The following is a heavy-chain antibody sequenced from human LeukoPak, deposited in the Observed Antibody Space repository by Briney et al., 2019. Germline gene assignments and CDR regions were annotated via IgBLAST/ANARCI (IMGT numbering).Heavy chain of an antibody. V-gene: IGHV5-51*01. Sequence: GESLKISCKGSGYSFTNYWIGWVRQMPGKGLEWMGIIYPGDSDTRYSPSFQGQVTISADKSISTAYLQWSSLKASDTAMYYCARLLMARNQLVRYFDYWGQGTLVTVSS. J-gene: IGHJ4*02. CDR3: ARLLMARNQLVRYFDY. CDR1: GYSFTNYW. D-gene: IGHD6-13*01. CDR2: IYPGDSDT.